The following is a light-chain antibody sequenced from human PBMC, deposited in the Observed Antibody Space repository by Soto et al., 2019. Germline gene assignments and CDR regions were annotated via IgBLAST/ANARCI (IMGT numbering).Light chain of an antibody. CDR2: DVT. CDR1: SSDIGGYNS. Sequence: QSALTQPRSVSGSPGQSVSVSCTGTSSDIGGYNSVSWYQQHPGKAPKLMIYDVTMRPSGVPDRFSGSKSGNTASLTISGRQAEDDDDYYCCSYAGSDTINVFGGGTKVTVL. V-gene: IGLV2-11*01. CDR3: CSYAGSDTINV. J-gene: IGLJ2*01.